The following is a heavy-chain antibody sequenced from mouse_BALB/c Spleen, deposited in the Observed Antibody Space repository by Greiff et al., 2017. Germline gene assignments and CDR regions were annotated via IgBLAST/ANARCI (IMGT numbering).Heavy chain of an antibody. CDR2: ILPGSGST. J-gene: IGHJ2*01. Sequence: QVQLKESGAELAKPGASVKMSCKASGYSFTSYWIEWVKQRPGHGLEWIGEILPGSGSTYYNEKFKGKATFTADTSSNTAYMQLSSLTSEDSAVYYCARQMGDYWGQGTTLTVSS. D-gene: IGHD2-3*01. V-gene: IGHV1-9*01. CDR3: ARQMGDY. CDR1: GYSFTSYW.